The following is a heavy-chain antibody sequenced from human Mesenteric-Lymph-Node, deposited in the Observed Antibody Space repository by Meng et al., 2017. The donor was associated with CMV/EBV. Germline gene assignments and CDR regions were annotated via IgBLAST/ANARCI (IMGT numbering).Heavy chain of an antibody. J-gene: IGHJ4*02. CDR1: GDSVSSISTA. D-gene: IGHD1-26*01. CDR3: GREGGDAFDY. Sequence: CAISGDSVSSISTAWNWVRQSPSRGLEWLGRTYYRSKWYNDYAVSVKSRISIKTDTSKNQFSLQLNSVTPEDTAVYYCGREGGDAFDYWGQGTLVTVS. V-gene: IGHV6-1*01. CDR2: TYYRSKWYN.